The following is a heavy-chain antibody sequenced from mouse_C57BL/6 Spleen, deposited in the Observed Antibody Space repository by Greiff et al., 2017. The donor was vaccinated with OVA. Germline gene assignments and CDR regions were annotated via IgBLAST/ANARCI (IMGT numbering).Heavy chain of an antibody. CDR2: IWSGGST. J-gene: IGHJ2*01. Sequence: QVHVKQSGPGLVQPSQSLSITCTVSGFSLTSYGVHWVRQSPGKGLEWLGVIWSGGSTDYNAAFISRLSISKDNSKSQVFFKMNSLQADDTAIYYCARNEIYYGNYDYFDYWGQGTTLTVSS. D-gene: IGHD2-1*01. CDR1: GFSLTSYG. CDR3: ARNEIYYGNYDYFDY. V-gene: IGHV2-2*01.